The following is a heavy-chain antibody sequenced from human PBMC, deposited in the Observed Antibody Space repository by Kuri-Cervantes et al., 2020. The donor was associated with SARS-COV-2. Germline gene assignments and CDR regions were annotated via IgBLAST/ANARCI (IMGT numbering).Heavy chain of an antibody. CDR1: GYTFTTYD. CDR2: IIPIFGTA. CDR3: ARGWHSSGWSFDY. Sequence: SVKVSCKASGYTFTTYDINWVRQATGQGLEWMGGIIPIFGTANYAQKFQGRVTITADKSTSTVYMELSSLRSEDTAVYYCARGWHSSGWSFDYWGQGTLVTVSS. D-gene: IGHD6-19*01. V-gene: IGHV1-69*06. J-gene: IGHJ4*02.